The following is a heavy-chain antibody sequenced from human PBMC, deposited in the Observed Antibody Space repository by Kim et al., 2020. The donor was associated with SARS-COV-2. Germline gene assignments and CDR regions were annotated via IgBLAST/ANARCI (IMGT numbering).Heavy chain of an antibody. D-gene: IGHD2-8*01. CDR1: GFTFDDYA. V-gene: IGHV3-43D*03. Sequence: GGSLRLSCAASGFTFDDYAMHWVRQAPGKGLEWVSLISWDGGSTYYADSVKGRFTISRDNSKNSLYLQMNSLRAEDTALYYCVQTRMAHGAFDIWGQGTMVTVSS. J-gene: IGHJ3*02. CDR3: VQTRMAHGAFDI. CDR2: ISWDGGST.